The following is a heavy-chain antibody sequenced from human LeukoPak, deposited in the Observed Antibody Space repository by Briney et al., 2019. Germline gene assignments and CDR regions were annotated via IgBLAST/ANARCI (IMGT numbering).Heavy chain of an antibody. D-gene: IGHD3-16*02. CDR3: ARDPLRLGELSDGVDY. V-gene: IGHV3-7*01. Sequence: PGGSLRLSCAASGFTFSSYWMSWVRQVPGKGLEWVANIKQDGSEKYYVDSVKGRFAISRDNAKNSLYLQMNSLRAEDTAVYYCARDPLRLGELSDGVDYWGQGTLVTVSS. CDR1: GFTFSSYW. CDR2: IKQDGSEK. J-gene: IGHJ4*02.